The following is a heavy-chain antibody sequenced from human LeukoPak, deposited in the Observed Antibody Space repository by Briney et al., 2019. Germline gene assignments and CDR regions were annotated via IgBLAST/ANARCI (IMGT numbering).Heavy chain of an antibody. D-gene: IGHD2-15*01. CDR3: AKDTRGYCSGGSCHMFDY. J-gene: IGHJ4*02. Sequence: GGSLRLSCAASGFTFDDYAMHWVHQAPGKGLEWVSLISGDGGSTYYADSVKGRFTISRDNSKNSLYLQMNSLRTEDTALYYCAKDTRGYCSGGSCHMFDYWGQGTLVTVSS. CDR2: ISGDGGST. CDR1: GFTFDDYA. V-gene: IGHV3-43*02.